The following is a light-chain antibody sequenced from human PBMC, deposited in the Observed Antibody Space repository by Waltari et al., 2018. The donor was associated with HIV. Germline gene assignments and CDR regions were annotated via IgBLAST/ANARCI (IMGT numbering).Light chain of an antibody. V-gene: IGLV1-40*01. Sequence: QSVLTQPPSVSGAPGQRVTISCTGSTSTTRGHPDHWFRQLPGAAPKLLIYDDDVRPSGVSDRFSGSKSDTSASLAIAGLQAEDEADYYCQSYDDTVSLEVFGGGTRLTVL. CDR2: DDD. CDR3: QSYDDTVSLEV. CDR1: TSTTRGHP. J-gene: IGLJ2*01.